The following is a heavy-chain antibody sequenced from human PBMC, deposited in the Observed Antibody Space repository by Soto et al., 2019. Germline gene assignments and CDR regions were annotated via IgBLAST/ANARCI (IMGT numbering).Heavy chain of an antibody. Sequence: HPGGSLRLSCAASGFTFSSYAMSWVRQAPGKGLEWVSAISGSGGSTYYADSVKGRFTISRDNSKNTLYLQMNSLRAEDTAVYYCAKDPDWNDRFDYWGQGTLVTVSS. V-gene: IGHV3-23*01. D-gene: IGHD1-1*01. J-gene: IGHJ4*02. CDR3: AKDPDWNDRFDY. CDR2: ISGSGGST. CDR1: GFTFSSYA.